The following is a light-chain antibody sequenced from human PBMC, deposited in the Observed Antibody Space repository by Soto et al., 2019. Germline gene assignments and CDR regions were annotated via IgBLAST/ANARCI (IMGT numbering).Light chain of an antibody. CDR2: GAS. Sequence: IVMTQSQLSLSVTPGEAASISCMSSARLLHKNGYNYIAWYQQKRGQAPRRLIYGASIRATGVPDRFSGSGSGTDFTLTISRLEPEDFALYYCQQYHTSPLTFGQGTKVDIK. CDR3: QQYHTSPLT. CDR1: ARLLHKNGYNY. V-gene: IGKV3-20*01. J-gene: IGKJ1*01.